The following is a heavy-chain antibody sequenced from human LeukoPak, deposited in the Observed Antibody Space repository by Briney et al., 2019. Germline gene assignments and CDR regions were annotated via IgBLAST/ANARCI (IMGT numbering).Heavy chain of an antibody. CDR3: ARENIVLMVYAIDD. J-gene: IGHJ4*02. Sequence: NPGGSLRLSCAASGFTFSSYSMNWVRQAPGKGLEWVSSISSSSSYIYYADSVKGRFTISRDNAKNSLYLQVNSLRAEDTAVYYCARENIVLMVYAIDDWGQGTLVTVSS. CDR2: ISSSSSYI. V-gene: IGHV3-21*01. CDR1: GFTFSSYS. D-gene: IGHD2-8*01.